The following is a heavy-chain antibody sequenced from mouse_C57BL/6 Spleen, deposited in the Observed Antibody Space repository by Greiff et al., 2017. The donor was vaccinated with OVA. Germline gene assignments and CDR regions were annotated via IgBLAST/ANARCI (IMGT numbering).Heavy chain of an antibody. J-gene: IGHJ1*03. D-gene: IGHD2-1*01. CDR1: GFTFSDYY. CDR3: ARHGNYGNYDTYFDV. Sequence: DVQLVESGGGLVQPGGSLKLSCAASGFTFSDYYMYWVRQTPEKRLEWVAYISNGGGSTYYPDTVKGRFTISRDNAKNTLYLQMSLLKSEDTAMYYCARHGNYGNYDTYFDVWGTGTTVTVSS. V-gene: IGHV5-12*01. CDR2: ISNGGGST.